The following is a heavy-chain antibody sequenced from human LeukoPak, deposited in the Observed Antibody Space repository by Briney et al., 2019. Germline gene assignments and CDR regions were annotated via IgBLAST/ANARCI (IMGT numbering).Heavy chain of an antibody. Sequence: GGSQRLSCAASGFTFDDYAMHWVRQAPGKGLEWVSGISWNSGSIGYADSVKGRFTISRDNSKNTLYLQMNSLRAEDTAVYYCAKAGAVVVVAAKYFDYWGQGTLVTVSS. CDR2: ISWNSGSI. CDR3: AKAGAVVVVAAKYFDY. CDR1: GFTFDDYA. D-gene: IGHD2-15*01. V-gene: IGHV3-9*01. J-gene: IGHJ4*02.